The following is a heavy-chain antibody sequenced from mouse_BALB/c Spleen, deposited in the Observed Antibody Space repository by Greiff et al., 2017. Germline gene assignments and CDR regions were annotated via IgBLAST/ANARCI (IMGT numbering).Heavy chain of an antibody. CDR1: GYTFSSYW. CDR3: AREGIYYDYDGRPFAY. J-gene: IGHJ3*01. D-gene: IGHD2-4*01. V-gene: IGHV1-9*01. CDR2: ILPGSGST. Sequence: QVQLKESGAELMKPGASVKISCKATGYTFSSYWIEWVKQRPGHGLEWIGEILPGSGSTNYNEKFKGKATFTADTSSNTAYMQLSSLTSEDSAVYYCAREGIYYDYDGRPFAYWGQGTLVTVSA.